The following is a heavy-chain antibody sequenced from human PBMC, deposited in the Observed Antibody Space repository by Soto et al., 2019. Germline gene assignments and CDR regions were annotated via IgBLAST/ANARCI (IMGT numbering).Heavy chain of an antibody. V-gene: IGHV1-46*03. J-gene: IGHJ4*02. D-gene: IGHD2-21*02. CDR3: ARGGHIAVVTASFDY. Sequence: ALVKVSCKACGDTFTNYGISWVRQAPGQALEWMGVIHPSGGGTTYAQKFLGRVTVTRDTSTSTVFMELSSLRSDDTAVYYCARGGHIAVVTASFDYWGQGTLVTVSS. CDR1: GDTFTNYG. CDR2: IHPSGGGT.